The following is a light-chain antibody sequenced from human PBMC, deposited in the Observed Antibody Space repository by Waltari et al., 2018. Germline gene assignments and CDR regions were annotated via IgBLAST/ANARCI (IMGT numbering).Light chain of an antibody. Sequence: AIRMTQPPSSFSASKGDRVTIACRANQSISSYLAWYQQKSGEAPKLLIYASSTLQNGVPSRFSGSGSGTDFTLTINCLQPDDFATYYCQQYYSYPRTFGQGTNVEIK. CDR1: QSISSY. CDR3: QQYYSYPRT. J-gene: IGKJ1*01. V-gene: IGKV1-8*01. CDR2: ASS.